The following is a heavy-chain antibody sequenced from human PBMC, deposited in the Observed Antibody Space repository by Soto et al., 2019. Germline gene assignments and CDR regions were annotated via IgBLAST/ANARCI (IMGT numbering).Heavy chain of an antibody. J-gene: IGHJ3*02. V-gene: IGHV4-39*01. D-gene: IGHD3-16*01. CDR2: IYYSGST. Sequence: QLQLQESGPGLVKPSETLSLTCTVSGGCISSSSYYWGWIRQPPGKGLEWIGSIYYSGSTYYNPSLKSRVTISVDTSKNQFSLKLSSVTAADTAVYYCARSYYGLWLHFRGERAFDIWGQGTMVTVSS. CDR1: GGCISSSSYY. CDR3: ARSYYGLWLHFRGERAFDI.